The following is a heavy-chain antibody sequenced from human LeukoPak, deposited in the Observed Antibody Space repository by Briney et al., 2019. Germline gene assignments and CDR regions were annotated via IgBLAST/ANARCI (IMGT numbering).Heavy chain of an antibody. CDR3: ARENSNGPNWFDP. Sequence: SVKVSFKASGATFSSYAISWVRQAPGQGLEWMGGIIPIFGTANYAQKFQGRVTVTTDESTSTAYMELSSLRSEDTAVYYCARENSNGPNWFDPWGQGTLVTVSP. V-gene: IGHV1-69*05. CDR2: IIPIFGTA. D-gene: IGHD5-18*01. J-gene: IGHJ5*02. CDR1: GATFSSYA.